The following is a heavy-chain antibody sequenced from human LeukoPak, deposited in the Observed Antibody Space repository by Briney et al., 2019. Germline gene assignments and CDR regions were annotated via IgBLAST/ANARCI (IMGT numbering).Heavy chain of an antibody. CDR1: GFIFSDQY. Sequence: GGSLRLSCAVSGFIFSDQYMDWVRQAPGKGLEWVGRTQNKANSYTMDYAASVRGRFTISRDNSKNSLSLQMNSLKTEDTAVYYCVRRNYVAFDIWGQGTMVIVSS. V-gene: IGHV3-72*01. D-gene: IGHD1-7*01. CDR3: VRRNYVAFDI. J-gene: IGHJ3*02. CDR2: TQNKANSYTM.